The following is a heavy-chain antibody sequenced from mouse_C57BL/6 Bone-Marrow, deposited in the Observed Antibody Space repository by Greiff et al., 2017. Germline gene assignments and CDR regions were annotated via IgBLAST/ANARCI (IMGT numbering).Heavy chain of an antibody. CDR3: TRDLTRVVFDY. CDR2: ISRGGDYT. V-gene: IGHV5-9-1*02. J-gene: IGHJ2*01. D-gene: IGHD1-1*01. CDR1: GFTFSSYA. Sequence: EVQRLQSGDGLVKPGGSLKLSCAASGFTFSSYAMSWVSQTPEQRLEWVAYISRGGDYTYYADTVKGRFTISRDNSSNTSYMQISSLMSEDTAVYYCTRDLTRVVFDYWGQGTTLTVSS.